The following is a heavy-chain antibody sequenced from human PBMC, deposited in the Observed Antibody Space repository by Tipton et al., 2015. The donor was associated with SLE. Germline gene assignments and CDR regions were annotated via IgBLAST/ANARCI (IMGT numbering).Heavy chain of an antibody. CDR1: GGSISSSSYY. CDR3: ARELMVVRGLSRRDAFDI. D-gene: IGHD3-10*01. J-gene: IGHJ3*02. CDR2: IYYSGST. Sequence: GLVKPSETLSLTCIVSGGSISSSSYYWGWIRQPPGKGLEWIGSIYYSGSTNYNPSLKSRVTISVDKSKNQFSLKVSSVTAADTAVYYCARELMVVRGLSRRDAFDIWGQGAMVTVSS. V-gene: IGHV4-39*07.